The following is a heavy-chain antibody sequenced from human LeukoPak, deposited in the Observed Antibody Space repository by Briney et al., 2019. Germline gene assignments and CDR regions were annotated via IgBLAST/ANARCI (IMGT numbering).Heavy chain of an antibody. CDR2: ISYDGSNK. CDR3: ARWLSPFDY. Sequence: GGSLRLSCAASGFTFSSYAMHWVRQAPGKGLEWVAVISYDGSNKHYADSVKGRFTISRDNSKNTLYLQMNSLRAEDTAVYYCARWLSPFDYWGQGTLVTVSS. D-gene: IGHD6-19*01. V-gene: IGHV3-30*01. CDR1: GFTFSSYA. J-gene: IGHJ4*02.